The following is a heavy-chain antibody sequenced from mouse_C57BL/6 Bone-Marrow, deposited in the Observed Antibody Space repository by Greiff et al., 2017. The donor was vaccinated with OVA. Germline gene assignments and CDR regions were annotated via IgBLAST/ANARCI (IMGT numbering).Heavy chain of an antibody. D-gene: IGHD1-1*01. CDR1: GYSITSGYF. Sequence: VQLQQSGPGLVKPSQSLSLTCSVTGYSITSGYFWNWIRQFPGNKLEWMGYISYDGSNNYNPSLKNRISITRDTSKNQFFLKLNSVTTEDTATYDCARVLLRFYFDYWGQGTTLTVSS. J-gene: IGHJ2*01. CDR2: ISYDGSN. V-gene: IGHV3-6*01. CDR3: ARVLLRFYFDY.